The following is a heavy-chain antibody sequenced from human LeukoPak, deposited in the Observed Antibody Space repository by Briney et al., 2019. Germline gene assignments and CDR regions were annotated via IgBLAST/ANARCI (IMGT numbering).Heavy chain of an antibody. Sequence: GGSLRLSCAASGFTFGSYSMNWVRQAPGKGLEWVSSISSSSSYIYYADSVKGRFTISRDNAKNSLYLQMNSLRAEDTAVYYCARDRVTIFGVVRLDMDVWGKGTTVTVSS. V-gene: IGHV3-21*01. CDR3: ARDRVTIFGVVRLDMDV. D-gene: IGHD3-3*01. J-gene: IGHJ6*03. CDR1: GFTFGSYS. CDR2: ISSSSSYI.